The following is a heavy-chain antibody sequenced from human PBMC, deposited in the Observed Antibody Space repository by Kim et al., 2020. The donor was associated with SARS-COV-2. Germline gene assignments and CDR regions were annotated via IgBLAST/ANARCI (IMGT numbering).Heavy chain of an antibody. V-gene: IGHV4-31*02. CDR3: ARGYYYDSSGSNDAFDI. Sequence: LKIRVTISGDTSKNQFSLKLSSVTAADTAVYYCARGYYYDSSGSNDAFDIWGQGTMVTVSS. J-gene: IGHJ3*02. D-gene: IGHD3-22*01.